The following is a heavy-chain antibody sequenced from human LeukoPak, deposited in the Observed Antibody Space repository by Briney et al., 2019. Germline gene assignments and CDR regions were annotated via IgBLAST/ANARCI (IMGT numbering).Heavy chain of an antibody. CDR2: IYYSGST. CDR3: ARVRRATVVDY. D-gene: IGHD4-23*01. V-gene: IGHV4-59*01. J-gene: IGHJ4*02. Sequence: SETLFLTCTVSGGSISSYYWSWIRQPPGKGLEWIGYIYYSGSTNYNPSLKSRVTISVDTSKNQFSLKLSSVTAADTAVYYCARVRRATVVDYWGQGTLVTVSS. CDR1: GGSISSYY.